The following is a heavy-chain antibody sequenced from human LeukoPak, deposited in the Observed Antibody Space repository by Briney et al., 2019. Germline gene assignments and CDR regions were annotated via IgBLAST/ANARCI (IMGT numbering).Heavy chain of an antibody. CDR3: ARVSRKWLPIYYFDY. CDR2: INPNSGGT. D-gene: IGHD3-22*01. V-gene: IGHV1-2*04. J-gene: IGHJ4*02. Sequence: ASVKVSCKASGYTFTGYYMHWVRQAPGQGLEWMGWINPNSGGTNYVQKFQGWVTMTRDTSISTAYMELSRLRSDDTAVYYCARVSRKWLPIYYFDYWGQGTLVTVSS. CDR1: GYTFTGYY.